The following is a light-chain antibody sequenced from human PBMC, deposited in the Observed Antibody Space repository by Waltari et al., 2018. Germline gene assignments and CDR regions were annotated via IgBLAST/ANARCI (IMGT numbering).Light chain of an antibody. CDR3: MQPLQSPRT. CDR1: QSLLHSNGYYY. Sequence: IVMTQSPLSLSVTPGEPASISCRSSQSLLHSNGYYYLDWYLQKPGQSPQPLMYLTAHRASGAPDRFSGSGSGTDFTLKISRVEAEDVGVYYCMQPLQSPRTFGQGTKLEIK. CDR2: LTA. J-gene: IGKJ2*01. V-gene: IGKV2-28*01.